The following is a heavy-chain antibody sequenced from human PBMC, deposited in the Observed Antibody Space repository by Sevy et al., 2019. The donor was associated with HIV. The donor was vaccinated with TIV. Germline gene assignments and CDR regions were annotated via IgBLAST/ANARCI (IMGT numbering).Heavy chain of an antibody. V-gene: IGHV3-21*01. J-gene: IGHJ5*02. CDR3: VRWDYSTSGNWFDP. Sequence: GGSLRLSCGASGFTFSRYSMNWVSQAPGKGLEWVSYISSSGHYIQYADSVRGRFTISRDNARDSLDRQMNSLRAEDTAVYFCVRWDYSTSGNWFDPWGQGTLVTVSS. CDR2: ISSSGHYI. D-gene: IGHD6-13*01. CDR1: GFTFSRYS.